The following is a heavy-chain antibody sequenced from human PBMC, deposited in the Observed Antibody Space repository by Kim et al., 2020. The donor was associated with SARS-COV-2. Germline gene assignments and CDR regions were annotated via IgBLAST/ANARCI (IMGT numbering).Heavy chain of an antibody. V-gene: IGHV3-23*01. CDR1: GFTFSSYA. Sequence: LSLTCAASGFTFSSYAMSWVRQAPGKGLEWVSAISGSGGSTYYADSVKGRFTISRDNSKNTLYLQMNSLRAEDTAVYYCALAPEDTAMVKLDYWGQGTLVTVSS. CDR2: ISGSGGST. D-gene: IGHD5-18*01. CDR3: ALAPEDTAMVKLDY. J-gene: IGHJ4*02.